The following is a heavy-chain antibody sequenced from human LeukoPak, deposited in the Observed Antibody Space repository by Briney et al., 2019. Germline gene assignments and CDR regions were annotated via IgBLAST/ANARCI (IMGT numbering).Heavy chain of an antibody. CDR2: IGKTSRDM. J-gene: IGHJ4*02. V-gene: IGHV3-21*01. CDR1: GFSFSTST. D-gene: IGHD1-14*01. Sequence: GGSLRLSCATSGFSFSTSTMNWVRQAPGKGLEWISSIGKTSRDMYYADSVRGRFTISRDNAKNSLFLLMNSLRVEDTSVYYCVRGDNRDYWGQGTLVTVSS. CDR3: VRGDNRDY.